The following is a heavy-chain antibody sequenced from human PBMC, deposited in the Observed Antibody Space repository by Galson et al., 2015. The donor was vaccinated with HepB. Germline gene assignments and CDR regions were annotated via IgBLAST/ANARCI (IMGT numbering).Heavy chain of an antibody. CDR3: AKVFPEKTDGWYRQALYYFDS. D-gene: IGHD6-19*01. Sequence: SLRLSCATSGFPFRYYAMTWVRQAPGKGLEGVSAITPSDDNTSSADSLKGRVSISRDNSKNTVFLQMNSLRAADTAIYFCAKVFPEKTDGWYRQALYYFDSWGHGTWVTVSS. J-gene: IGHJ4*01. CDR2: ITPSDDNT. V-gene: IGHV3-23*01. CDR1: GFPFRYYA.